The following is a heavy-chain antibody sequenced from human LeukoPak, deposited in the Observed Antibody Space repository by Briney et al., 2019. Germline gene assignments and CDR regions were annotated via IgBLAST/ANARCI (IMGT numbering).Heavy chain of an antibody. CDR1: GYTFTGYY. J-gene: IGHJ4*02. D-gene: IGHD2-21*02. CDR2: INPNSGGT. Sequence: SVKVSCKASGYTFTGYYMHWVRQAPGQGLEWMGRINPNSGGTNYAQKFQGRLTMTRDTSISTAYMELSRLRSDDTAVYYCARDLILVTSSDYFDYWGQGTLVTVSS. V-gene: IGHV1-2*06. CDR3: ARDLILVTSSDYFDY.